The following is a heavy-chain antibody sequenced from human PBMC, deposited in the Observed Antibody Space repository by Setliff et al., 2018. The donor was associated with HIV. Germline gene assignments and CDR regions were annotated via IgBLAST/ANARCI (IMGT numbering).Heavy chain of an antibody. D-gene: IGHD2-21*02. V-gene: IGHV4-38-2*01. J-gene: IGHJ5*02. Sequence: PSETLSLTCAVSGYSIRDNFFWGWVRQPPGKGLEWIGSIFYTGTTYYNPSLKSRVTLSLDTSRNQFSLELTSVTAADTAVYYCARHDCCVDCSINWFDPWGHGTRVTVSS. CDR3: ARHDCCVDCSINWFDP. CDR2: IFYTGTT. CDR1: GYSIRDNFF.